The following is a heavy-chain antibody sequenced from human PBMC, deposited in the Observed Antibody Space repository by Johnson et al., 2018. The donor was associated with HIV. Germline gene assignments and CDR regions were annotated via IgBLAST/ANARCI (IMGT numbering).Heavy chain of an antibody. Sequence: VQLVESGGGLVQPGGSLKLSCAASGFTFSGSAMHWVRQASGKGLEWVGRIRSKANSYATAYAASVKGRFTISRDKSKNTLFLQMSSLRTEDTAVYYCTKDHDYGEAFDLWGQGSMVTVSS. CDR1: GFTFSGSA. CDR3: TKDHDYGEAFDL. J-gene: IGHJ3*01. CDR2: IRSKANSYAT. V-gene: IGHV3-73*01. D-gene: IGHD4-17*01.